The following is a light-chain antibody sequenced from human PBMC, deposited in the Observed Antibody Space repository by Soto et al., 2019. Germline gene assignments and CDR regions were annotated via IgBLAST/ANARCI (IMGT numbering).Light chain of an antibody. CDR3: QQYYNSPLT. Sequence: DVVMTQSPDPMAVSQGERVTLSCRPSQSVLYSSNNKNYLAWYQQKRGQPPKVLIYWASTRESGVPDRFSGSGSGTDCTLTINSLQAEEVAVYYCQQYYNSPLTFGGGTKVDIK. CDR2: WAS. CDR1: QSVLYSSNNKNY. J-gene: IGKJ4*01. V-gene: IGKV4-1*01.